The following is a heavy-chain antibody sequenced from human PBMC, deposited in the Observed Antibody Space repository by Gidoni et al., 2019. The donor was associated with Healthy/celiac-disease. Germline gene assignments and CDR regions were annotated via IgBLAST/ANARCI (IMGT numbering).Heavy chain of an antibody. Sequence: QVTLKESGPVLVKPTETLTLTCTVSGFSLSNARMGVSWIRQPPGKALEGLAHIFSNDEKSYSTSLKSRLTISKDTSKSQVVLTMTNMDPVDTATYYCARLTYYYGSGSYHYYFDYWGQGTLVTVSS. D-gene: IGHD3-10*01. J-gene: IGHJ4*02. V-gene: IGHV2-26*01. CDR1: GFSLSNARMG. CDR2: IFSNDEK. CDR3: ARLTYYYGSGSYHYYFDY.